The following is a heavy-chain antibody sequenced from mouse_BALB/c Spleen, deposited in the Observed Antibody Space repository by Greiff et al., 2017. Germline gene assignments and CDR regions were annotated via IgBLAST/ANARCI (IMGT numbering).Heavy chain of an antibody. CDR3: AREDYRYDGAWFAY. Sequence: VQLQQSGAELVKPGASVKLSCTASGFNIKDTYMHWVKQRPEQGLEWIGRIDPANGNTKYDPKFQGKATITADTSSNTAYLQLSSLTSEDTAVYYCAREDYRYDGAWFAYWGQGTLVTVSA. V-gene: IGHV14-3*02. CDR2: IDPANGNT. D-gene: IGHD2-14*01. CDR1: GFNIKDTY. J-gene: IGHJ3*01.